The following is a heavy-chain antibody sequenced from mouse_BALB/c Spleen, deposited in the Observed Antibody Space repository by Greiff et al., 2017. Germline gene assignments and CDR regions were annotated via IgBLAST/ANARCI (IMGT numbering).Heavy chain of an antibody. Sequence: VQLQESGAELVRPGVSVKISCKGSGYTFTDYAMHWVKQSHAKSLEWIGVISTYYGDASYNQKFKGKATMTVDKSSSTAYMELARLTSEDSAIYYCARTRAARATWFAYWGQGTLVTVSA. J-gene: IGHJ3*01. V-gene: IGHV1S137*01. D-gene: IGHD3-1*01. CDR3: ARTRAARATWFAY. CDR1: GYTFTDYA. CDR2: ISTYYGDA.